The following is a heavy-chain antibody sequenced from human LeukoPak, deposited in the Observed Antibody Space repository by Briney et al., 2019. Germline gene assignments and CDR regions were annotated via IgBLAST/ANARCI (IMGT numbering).Heavy chain of an antibody. V-gene: IGHV3-21*01. Sequence: GGSLRLSCAASGFTFSSYSMNWIRQAPGKGLEWVSSISGSSSYIYYADSVKGRFTISRANAKNSLYLQMNSLRAADTAVYYCARDQSSVAGTTYNWFDPWGQGTLDTVSS. CDR2: ISGSSSYI. CDR3: ARDQSSVAGTTYNWFDP. CDR1: GFTFSSYS. D-gene: IGHD6-19*01. J-gene: IGHJ5*02.